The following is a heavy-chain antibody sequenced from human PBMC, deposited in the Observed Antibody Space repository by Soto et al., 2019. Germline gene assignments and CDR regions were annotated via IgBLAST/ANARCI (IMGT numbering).Heavy chain of an antibody. CDR3: ARDGPSSSYGDYVGGY. J-gene: IGHJ4*02. D-gene: IGHD4-17*01. V-gene: IGHV1-46*03. CDR1: GYTFTSYY. Sequence: ASVKVSCKASGYTFTSYYMHWVRQAPGQGLEWMGIINPSGGSTSYAQKFQGRVTMTRDTSTSTVYMELSSLRSEDTAVYYCARDGPSSSYGDYVGGYWGQGTLVTVSS. CDR2: INPSGGST.